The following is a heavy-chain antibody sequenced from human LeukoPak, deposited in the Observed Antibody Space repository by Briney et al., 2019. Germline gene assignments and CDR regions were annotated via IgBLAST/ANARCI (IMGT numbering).Heavy chain of an antibody. CDR2: ISSTSGYI. J-gene: IGHJ4*02. D-gene: IGHD3-9*01. CDR1: GLSFSSYT. CDR3: ARDQRPDYEILIGFHHFDY. V-gene: IGHV3-21*01. Sequence: GGSLRLSCAPSGLSFSSYTIHWVRQAPGKGLEWVSSISSTSGYIHYADSVKGRFSISRDNVKNLVHLEMDILRADDTAVYYCARDQRPDYEILIGFHHFDYWGQGTLVTVSS.